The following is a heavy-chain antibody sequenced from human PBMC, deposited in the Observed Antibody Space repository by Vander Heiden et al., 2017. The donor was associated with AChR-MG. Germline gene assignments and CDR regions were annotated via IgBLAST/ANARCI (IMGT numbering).Heavy chain of an antibody. CDR1: GLSLSSDS. D-gene: IGHD1-26*01. Sequence: VQLVESGGGLVQPGGSVRCSRAASGLSLSSDSMNGVRQAPGKGLEWVSYISSGSSIIYYADSVKGRFTISRDNAKNSLYLQMNSLRAEDTAVYYCARGGIVGATPFDYWGQGTLVTVSS. CDR3: ARGGIVGATPFDY. J-gene: IGHJ4*02. CDR2: ISSGSSII. V-gene: IGHV3-48*01.